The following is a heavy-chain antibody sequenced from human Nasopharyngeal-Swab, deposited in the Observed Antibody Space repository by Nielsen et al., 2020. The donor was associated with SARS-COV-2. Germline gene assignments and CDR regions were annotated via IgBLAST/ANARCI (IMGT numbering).Heavy chain of an antibody. J-gene: IGHJ6*02. V-gene: IGHV3-23*01. CDR1: GFTFSSFA. Sequence: GGSLRLSCAASGFTFSSFAMSWVRQAPGKGLEWVSIIRGSGDTTYYADSVKDRFTISRDNSKNTLYLQTNSLRVEDTAVYYCAKAAYLRGLDVWGQGTTVTVSS. D-gene: IGHD2-21*01. CDR2: IRGSGDTT. CDR3: AKAAYLRGLDV.